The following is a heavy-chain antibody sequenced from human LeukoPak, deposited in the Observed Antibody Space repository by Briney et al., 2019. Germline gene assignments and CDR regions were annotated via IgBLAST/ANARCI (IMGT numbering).Heavy chain of an antibody. Sequence: PGGSLRLSCAASGFTFDDYAMHWVRQAPGKGLEWVSLISWDGGRAYYADSAKGRFTISRDNSKNSLHLQMNSLRPEDTALYYCGKDKFDGSGTFYFDYWGQGTLVTVSS. D-gene: IGHD3-10*01. CDR2: ISWDGGRA. CDR1: GFTFDDYA. CDR3: GKDKFDGSGTFYFDY. V-gene: IGHV3-43D*03. J-gene: IGHJ4*02.